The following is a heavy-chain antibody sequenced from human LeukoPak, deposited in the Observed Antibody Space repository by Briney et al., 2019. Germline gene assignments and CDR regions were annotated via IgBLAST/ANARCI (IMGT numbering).Heavy chain of an antibody. Sequence: SETLSLTCTVSGASISPYYWNWIRQPAGKGLEWIGRLYPSGSSDYNPSLKSRVSISVGTSNNQFSLRVTSVTAADTAIYYCARDLSRSLYFDYWGQGILVTVSA. CDR3: ARDLSRSLYFDY. CDR2: LYPSGSS. J-gene: IGHJ4*02. CDR1: GASISPYY. V-gene: IGHV4-4*07.